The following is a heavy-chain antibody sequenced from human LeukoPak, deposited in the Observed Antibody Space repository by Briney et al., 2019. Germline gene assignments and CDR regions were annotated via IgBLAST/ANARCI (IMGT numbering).Heavy chain of an antibody. Sequence: ASVKVSCKASGYTFTGHYIHWVRQAPGQGPEWMGWINPHSGGTNYAQKFQGRVTMTRDTSISTAYMELSSLRSDDTAMYYCARDLLMYYSGSGESTWGQGTQVTVSS. D-gene: IGHD3-10*01. V-gene: IGHV1-2*02. CDR3: ARDLLMYYSGSGEST. J-gene: IGHJ5*02. CDR2: INPHSGGT. CDR1: GYTFTGHY.